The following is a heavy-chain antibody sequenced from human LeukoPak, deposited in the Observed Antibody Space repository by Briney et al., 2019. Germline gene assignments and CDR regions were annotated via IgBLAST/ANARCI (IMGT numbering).Heavy chain of an antibody. Sequence: SETLSLTCAVYGGSFSGYYWSWIRQPPGKGLEWIGEINDSGCTNYNPSLKSRVTISVDTSKNQFSLKRSSVTAADTAVYYCARARITMVRGVTYYYYYYMDVWGKGTTVTVSS. CDR1: GGSFSGYY. CDR2: INDSGCT. J-gene: IGHJ6*03. V-gene: IGHV4-34*01. CDR3: ARARITMVRGVTYYYYYYMDV. D-gene: IGHD3-10*01.